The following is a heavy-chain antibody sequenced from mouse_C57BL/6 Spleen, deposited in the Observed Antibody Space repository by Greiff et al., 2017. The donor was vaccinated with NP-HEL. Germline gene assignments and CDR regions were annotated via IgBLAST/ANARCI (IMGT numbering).Heavy chain of an antibody. Sequence: EVQLVESGGGLVQPGGSMKLSCVASGFTFSNYWMNWVRQSPEKGLEWVAQIRLKSDNYATHYAESVKGRFTISRDDSKSRVYLQMNNLRAEDTGIYYCTRPFNWGEGFAYWGQGTLVTVSA. J-gene: IGHJ3*01. CDR3: TRPFNWGEGFAY. V-gene: IGHV6-3*01. CDR2: IRLKSDNYAT. D-gene: IGHD4-1*01. CDR1: GFTFSNYW.